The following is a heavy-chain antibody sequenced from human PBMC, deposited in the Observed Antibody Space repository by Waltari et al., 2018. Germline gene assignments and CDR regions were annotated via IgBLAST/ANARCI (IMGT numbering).Heavy chain of an antibody. D-gene: IGHD1-1*01. CDR2: IYYSGST. J-gene: IGHJ4*02. CDR3: ARRAGTTVDY. V-gene: IGHV4-59*01. CDR1: GGSISSYY. Sequence: QVQLQESGPGLVKPSETLSLTCPVSGGSISSYYWSWIRQPPGKGLEWIGYIYYSGSTNYNPSLKSRVTISVDTSKNQFSLKLSSVTAADTAVYYCARRAGTTVDYWGQGTLVTVSS.